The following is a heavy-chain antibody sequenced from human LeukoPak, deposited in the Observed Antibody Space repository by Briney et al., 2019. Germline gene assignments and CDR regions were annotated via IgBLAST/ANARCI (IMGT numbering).Heavy chain of an antibody. D-gene: IGHD4-17*01. CDR1: GGSFSGYY. V-gene: IGHV4-34*01. J-gene: IGHJ4*02. CDR3: ARELYDYGDYARARYFDY. CDR2: INHSGST. Sequence: SETLSLTCAVYGGSFSGYYWSWIRQPPGKGLEWIGEINHSGSTNYNPSLKSRVTISVDTSKNQFSLKLSSVTAADTAVYYCARELYDYGDYARARYFDYWGQGTLVTVSS.